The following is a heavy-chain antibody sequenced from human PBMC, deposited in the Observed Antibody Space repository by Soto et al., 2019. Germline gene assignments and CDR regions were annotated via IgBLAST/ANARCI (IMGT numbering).Heavy chain of an antibody. D-gene: IGHD1-26*01. J-gene: IGHJ4*02. Sequence: GESLKISCKGFGYSFTTDWIGWVRQMPGKGLEWMGIIYPGDSDTRYSPSFQGQVTISADKSISTAYLQWSSLKASDTAMYFCARHLSYSGSYYRSRRATDYWGQGTLVTVSS. CDR3: ARHLSYSGSYYRSRRATDY. CDR1: GYSFTTDW. CDR2: IYPGDSDT. V-gene: IGHV5-51*01.